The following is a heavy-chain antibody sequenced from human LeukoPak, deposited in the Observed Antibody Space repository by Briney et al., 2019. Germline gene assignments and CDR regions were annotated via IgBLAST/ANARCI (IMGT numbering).Heavy chain of an antibody. CDR3: ARDLWDSSGSAGGY. D-gene: IGHD6-19*01. CDR2: ISGSGHNT. V-gene: IGHV3-23*01. CDR1: GFTFSNYG. Sequence: GGSLRLSCAASGFTFSNYGMNWVRQAPGKGLEWVSAISGSGHNTYYADSVKGRFTISRDNSKNTLYLQMNSLRAEDTAVYYCARDLWDSSGSAGGYWGQGTLVTVSS. J-gene: IGHJ4*02.